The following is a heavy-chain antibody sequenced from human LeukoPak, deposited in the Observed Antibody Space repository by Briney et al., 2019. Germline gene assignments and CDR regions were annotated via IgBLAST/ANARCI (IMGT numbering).Heavy chain of an antibody. CDR3: AKDWAEEPTEYFDY. CDR1: GFTFGDYA. CDR2: ISWNSGSI. Sequence: GGSLRLSCAASGFTFGDYAMNWVRQAPGKGLDWVSGISWNSGSICYADSVKGRFTISRENSKNSLYLQMNSLRAEDMALYYCAKDWAEEPTEYFDYWGQGTLVTVSS. D-gene: IGHD1-26*01. V-gene: IGHV3-9*03. J-gene: IGHJ4*02.